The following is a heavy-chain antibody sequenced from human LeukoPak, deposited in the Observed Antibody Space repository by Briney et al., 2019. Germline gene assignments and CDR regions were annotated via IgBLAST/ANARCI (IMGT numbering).Heavy chain of an antibody. Sequence: SETLSLTCTVSGDSISSYYWSWIRQPPGKGLEWIGYIYYSGSTNYNPSLKSRVTISVDTSKNQFSLKLSSVTAADTAVYYCARAYYDSRGLNFDYWGQGTLVTVSS. CDR1: GDSISSYY. D-gene: IGHD3-22*01. V-gene: IGHV4-59*01. CDR3: ARAYYDSRGLNFDY. J-gene: IGHJ4*02. CDR2: IYYSGST.